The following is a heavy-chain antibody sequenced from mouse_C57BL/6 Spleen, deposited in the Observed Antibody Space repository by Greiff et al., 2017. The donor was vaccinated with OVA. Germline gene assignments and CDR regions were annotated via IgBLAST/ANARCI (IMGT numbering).Heavy chain of an antibody. CDR1: GFTFSSYG. CDR3: ASQCLRPTFAY. J-gene: IGHJ2*01. D-gene: IGHD1-2*01. CDR2: ISSGGSYT. V-gene: IGHV5-6*01. Sequence: EVHLVESGGDLVKPGGSLKLSCAASGFTFSSYGMSWVRQTPDKRLEWVATISSGGSYTYYPDSVKGRFTISRDNARHTLYLQMSSLQSEDPSLSYCASQCLRPTFAYWGPGTTLPVSS.